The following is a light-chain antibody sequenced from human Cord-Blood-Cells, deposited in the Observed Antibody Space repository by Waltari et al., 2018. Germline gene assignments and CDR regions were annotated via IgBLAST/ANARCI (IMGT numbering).Light chain of an antibody. V-gene: IGLV1-40*01. Sequence: QSVLTQPPSVSGAPGQRVTISCTGSSSNIGAGYDVHWYQQLPGTAPKLLICGNINRPSGVPDRFSGSKSGTSASLAITGLQAEDEADYYCQSYDSSLSGWVFGGGTKLTVL. CDR2: GNI. J-gene: IGLJ3*02. CDR3: QSYDSSLSGWV. CDR1: SSNIGAGYD.